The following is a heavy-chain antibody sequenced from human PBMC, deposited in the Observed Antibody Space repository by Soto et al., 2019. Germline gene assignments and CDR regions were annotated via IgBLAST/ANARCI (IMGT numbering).Heavy chain of an antibody. J-gene: IGHJ6*02. CDR2: IIPIFGTA. CDR1: GGTFSSYA. D-gene: IGHD3-10*01. Sequence: SVKVSCKXSGGTFSSYAISWVRQAPGQGLEWMGGIIPIFGTANYAQKFQGRVTITADESTSTAYMEPSSLRSEDTAVYYCARSPHYYGSGRLNYGMDVWGQGTTVTVSS. V-gene: IGHV1-69*13. CDR3: ARSPHYYGSGRLNYGMDV.